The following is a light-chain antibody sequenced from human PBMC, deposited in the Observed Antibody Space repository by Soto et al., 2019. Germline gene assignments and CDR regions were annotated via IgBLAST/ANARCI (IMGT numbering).Light chain of an antibody. J-gene: IGKJ5*01. Sequence: DIQLTQSPSFLSASVGDRVTITCRASQGLSSDLAWYQQKPGKAPKLLIYAASNLQSGVPSRFSGSGSGKEFTLTISSLQPEDFATYYCQQLNSYPITFGQGTRLEIK. V-gene: IGKV1-9*01. CDR1: QGLSSD. CDR2: AAS. CDR3: QQLNSYPIT.